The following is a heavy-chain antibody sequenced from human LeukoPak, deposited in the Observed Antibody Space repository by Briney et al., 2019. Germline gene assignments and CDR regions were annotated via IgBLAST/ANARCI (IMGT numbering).Heavy chain of an antibody. CDR1: GFTFSDYS. J-gene: IGHJ4*02. D-gene: IGHD4-11*01. V-gene: IGHV3-48*01. CDR2: ISSSSNTV. CDR3: ARGLHLPDYLSPY. Sequence: GGSLRLSCAASGFTFSDYSMNWVRQAPGKGLEWISYISSSSNTVYYADSVKGRFTIFRDNAKNALYLQMNSLRAEDTAVYYCARGLHLPDYLSPYWGQGTLVTVSS.